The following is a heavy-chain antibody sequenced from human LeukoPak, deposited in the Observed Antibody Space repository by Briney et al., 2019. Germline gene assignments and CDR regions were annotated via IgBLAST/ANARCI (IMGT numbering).Heavy chain of an antibody. D-gene: IGHD3-16*02. Sequence: SETLSLTCAVYGGSFSGYYWSWIRQPPGKGLEWIAEINHSGSTNYNPSLKSRVTISVDTSKNQFSLKLSSVTAADTAVYYCAGRYYDYVWGSYRPKSFDYWGQGTLVTVSS. CDR1: GGSFSGYY. J-gene: IGHJ4*02. CDR3: AGRYYDYVWGSYRPKSFDY. V-gene: IGHV4-34*01. CDR2: INHSGST.